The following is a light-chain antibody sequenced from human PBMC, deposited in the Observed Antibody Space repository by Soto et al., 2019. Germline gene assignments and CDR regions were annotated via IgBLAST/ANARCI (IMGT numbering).Light chain of an antibody. J-gene: IGLJ2*01. Sequence: QSVLTQPPSVSGAPGQRVTISCTGTRSNIGAGFDVHWYQQLPGTAPKLLIHSNDQRPSGVPDRFSGSKSGTSASLAISGLQSEDEADYYCATWDDSLHGVVFGGGTKVTVL. CDR2: SND. V-gene: IGLV1-40*01. CDR1: RSNIGAGFD. CDR3: ATWDDSLHGVV.